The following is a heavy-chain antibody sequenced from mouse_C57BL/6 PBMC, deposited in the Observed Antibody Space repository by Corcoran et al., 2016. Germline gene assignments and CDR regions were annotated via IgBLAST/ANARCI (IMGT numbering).Heavy chain of an antibody. CDR2: FYPGSGSI. CDR1: GYTFTEYT. CDR3: AKHEGKWGRTRFDY. V-gene: IGHV1-62-2*01. J-gene: IGHJ2*01. Sequence: VQLQQSGAELVKPGASVKLSCKASGYTFTEYTIHWVKKRSGQGLEWIGWFYPGSGSIKYNEKFKDKATLTADKSSSTVYMEVSRLTSEDSAFYFCAKHEGKWGRTRFDYWGQGTTLAVS. D-gene: IGHD1-1*01.